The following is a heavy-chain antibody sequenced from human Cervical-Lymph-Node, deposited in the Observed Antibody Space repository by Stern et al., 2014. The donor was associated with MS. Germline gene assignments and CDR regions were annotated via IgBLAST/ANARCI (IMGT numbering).Heavy chain of an antibody. CDR3: ARGVVSNRAAATLHNLFDP. CDR1: GGTFSSSYA. J-gene: IGHJ5*02. CDR2: VIPILGLA. V-gene: IGHV1-69*09. Sequence: QVQLGQSGAEVKKPWSSMNVSCKTSGGTFSSSYAITWMRQAPGPGLEWMGRVIPILGLANYAQKFQGRVIITADKSTSTTYMELSSLRSEDTAVYYCARGVVSNRAAATLHNLFDPWGQGTLVTVSS. D-gene: IGHD2-15*01.